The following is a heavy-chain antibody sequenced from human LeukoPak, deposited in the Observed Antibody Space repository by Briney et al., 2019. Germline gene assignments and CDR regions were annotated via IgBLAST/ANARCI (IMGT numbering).Heavy chain of an antibody. D-gene: IGHD4-17*01. J-gene: IGHJ6*03. CDR3: ARVTMYDNSRNIYYMDV. CDR2: INYRGAV. CDR1: DISTTSTRYC. Sequence: PSQSMSRTCTSSDISTTSTRYCWGWFLQTPGKGPEWIGNINYRGAVYYNPSLRSRATISLDTSKNQFPLRLTSVTAADTAVYFCARVTMYDNSRNIYYMDVWGKGTTVTVSS. V-gene: IGHV4-39*06.